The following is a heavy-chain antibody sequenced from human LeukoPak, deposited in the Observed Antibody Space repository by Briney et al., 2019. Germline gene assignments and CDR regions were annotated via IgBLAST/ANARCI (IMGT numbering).Heavy chain of an antibody. CDR3: ARGSSYKGDYYYYPMDV. CDR2: IYYSGST. V-gene: IGHV4-39*02. Sequence: SETLSLTCIVSGVSISSSNNYWGWIRRSPGKGLEWIGNIYYSGSTYYNPSLKSRVTISVDTSKNHFSLKLTSVTAADTAVYYCARGSSYKGDYYYYPMDVWGQGTTVTVSS. CDR1: GVSISSSNNY. J-gene: IGHJ6*02. D-gene: IGHD3-22*01.